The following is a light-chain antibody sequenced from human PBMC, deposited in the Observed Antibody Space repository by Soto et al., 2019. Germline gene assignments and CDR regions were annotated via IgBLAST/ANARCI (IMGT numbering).Light chain of an antibody. V-gene: IGKV3-15*01. CDR3: QQYNNWPPWT. J-gene: IGKJ1*01. Sequence: EIVMTQSPATLSVSPGERATRSCRASQSVSSNLAWYQQKPGQAPRLLTYGASTRATGIPARFSGSGSGTESTLTTSTTQSEDFAVYYCQQYNNWPPWTFGQGTKVEIK. CDR1: QSVSSN. CDR2: GAS.